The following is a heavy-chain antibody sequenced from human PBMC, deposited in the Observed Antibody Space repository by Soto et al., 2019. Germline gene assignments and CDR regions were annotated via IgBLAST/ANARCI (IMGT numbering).Heavy chain of an antibody. V-gene: IGHV3-7*01. CDR3: AREGPYYYDSSGQDY. Sequence: EVQLVESGGGLVQPGGSLRLSCAASGFTFSSYWMSWVRQAPGKGLEWVANIKQDGSEKYYVDSVKGRFTISRDNAKNSLYLQMNSLRAEDTAVYYCAREGPYYYDSSGQDYWGQGTLVTVSS. CDR2: IKQDGSEK. CDR1: GFTFSSYW. D-gene: IGHD3-22*01. J-gene: IGHJ4*02.